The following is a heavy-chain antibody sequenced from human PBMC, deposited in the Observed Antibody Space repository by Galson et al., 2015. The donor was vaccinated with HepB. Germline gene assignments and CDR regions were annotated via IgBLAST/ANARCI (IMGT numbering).Heavy chain of an antibody. CDR2: IIYDGSNK. Sequence: SLRLSCAASGLTFSTYAMHWVRQAPGKGLEWVAVIIYDGSNKYYADSVKGRITISRDNSKNTLYLQMNSLRAEDTAVYYCARDHTVNVHYYYMDVWGTGTTVTVSS. V-gene: IGHV3-30-3*01. CDR3: ARDHTVNVHYYYMDV. J-gene: IGHJ6*03. CDR1: GLTFSTYA. D-gene: IGHD4-11*01.